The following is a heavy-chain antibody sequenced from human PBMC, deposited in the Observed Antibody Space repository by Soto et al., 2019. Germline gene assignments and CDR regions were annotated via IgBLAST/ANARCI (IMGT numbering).Heavy chain of an antibody. CDR1: GFTFSRNY. V-gene: IGHV3-7*03. D-gene: IGHD6-13*01. CDR3: ATALAAATHFDY. J-gene: IGHJ4*02. CDR2: IKEDGSEK. Sequence: GGSLRLSCATSGFTFSRNYMSWVRQAPGKGLEWVAHIKEDGSEKYYVDSVKGRFTISRDNAENSLFLQMNSLRSEDTAVYYCATALAAATHFDYWGQGTLVTVSS.